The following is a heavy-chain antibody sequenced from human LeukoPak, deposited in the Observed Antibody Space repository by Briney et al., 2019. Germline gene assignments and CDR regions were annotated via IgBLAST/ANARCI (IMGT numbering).Heavy chain of an antibody. J-gene: IGHJ6*03. CDR1: GYTFTGYD. V-gene: IGHV1-8*01. CDR3: ARVGRSRGSLPNSYYYMDV. D-gene: IGHD2-15*01. CDR2: MNPNSGNT. Sequence: ASVKVSCKASGYTFTGYDINWVRQATGQGLEWMGWMNPNSGNTGYAQKFQGRVTMTRNTSISTAYMELSSLRSEDTAVYYCARVGRSRGSLPNSYYYMDVWGKGTTVTVSS.